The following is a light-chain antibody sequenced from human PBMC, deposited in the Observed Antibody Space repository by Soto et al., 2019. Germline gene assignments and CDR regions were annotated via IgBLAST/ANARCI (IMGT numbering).Light chain of an antibody. V-gene: IGKV3-20*01. Sequence: ETVLTQSPGTLSLSPGERATLSCRASQSVNSRYLAWYQQKPGQAPRLLIYGASNRATGIPDRFSGSGSGTEFPLSISRLEPEDFAVYYCQQYITAPPMYTFGQGTKLEIK. J-gene: IGKJ2*01. CDR2: GAS. CDR1: QSVNSRY. CDR3: QQYITAPPMYT.